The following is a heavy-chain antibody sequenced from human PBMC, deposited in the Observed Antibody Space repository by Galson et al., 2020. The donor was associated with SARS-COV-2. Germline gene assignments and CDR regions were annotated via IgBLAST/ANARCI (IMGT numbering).Heavy chain of an antibody. J-gene: IGHJ1*01. CDR3: TRDLVPWLEYQH. Sequence: PGGSLRLSCAASGFSFNDYNMNWVRQAPGKGLEWLSSISTTGNDIYYADSVKGRFTVSRDNAKNSLYLQMNSLRAEDTAVYYCTRDLVPWLEYQHWGQGTLVTVSA. CDR2: ISTTGNDI. CDR1: GFSFNDYN. D-gene: IGHD5-18*01. V-gene: IGHV3-21*01.